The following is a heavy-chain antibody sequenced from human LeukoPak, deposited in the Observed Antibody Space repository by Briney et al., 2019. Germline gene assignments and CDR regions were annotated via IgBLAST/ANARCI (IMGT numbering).Heavy chain of an antibody. CDR2: ISARDGST. J-gene: IGHJ4*02. CDR3: ARHDFWGGFKGGDY. V-gene: IGHV3-23*01. CDR1: GLSFSTYS. Sequence: GGSLRLSCAASGLSFSTYSMNWVRQAPGQGLDWVPAISARDGSTYYADSVKGRFTISRDNSKNTLYLQMNSLRAEDTAFYYCARHDFWGGFKGGDYWGQGTLVTVSS. D-gene: IGHD3-3*01.